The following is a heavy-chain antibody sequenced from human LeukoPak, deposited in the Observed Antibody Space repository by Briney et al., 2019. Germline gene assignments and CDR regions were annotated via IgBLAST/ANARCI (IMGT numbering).Heavy chain of an antibody. CDR1: GFTFNSYS. CDR3: ARDRVGVTSDYFDF. V-gene: IGHV3-48*02. D-gene: IGHD1-26*01. J-gene: IGHJ4*02. CDR2: ISSSSSTI. Sequence: GGSLRLSCAASGFTFNSYSMNWVRQAPGRGLEWVSYISSSSSTIYYADSVKGRFTISRDNAKNSLYLQMNSLRDEDTAVYYCARDRVGVTSDYFDFWGQGTLVTVSS.